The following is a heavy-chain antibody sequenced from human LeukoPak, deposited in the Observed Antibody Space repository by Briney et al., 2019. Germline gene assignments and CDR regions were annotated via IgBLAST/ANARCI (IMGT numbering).Heavy chain of an antibody. Sequence: GGSLRLSCSASGFTFSDYPMHWVRQAPGQGLECVSTVSSRGGNTHYADSVKGRFTISRDNSKNTLYLQMSSLGAEDTAVYYCVKDLDDYPPSDAFDLWGQGTMVSVSS. D-gene: IGHD4/OR15-4a*01. V-gene: IGHV3-64D*06. J-gene: IGHJ3*01. CDR3: VKDLDDYPPSDAFDL. CDR1: GFTFSDYP. CDR2: VSSRGGNT.